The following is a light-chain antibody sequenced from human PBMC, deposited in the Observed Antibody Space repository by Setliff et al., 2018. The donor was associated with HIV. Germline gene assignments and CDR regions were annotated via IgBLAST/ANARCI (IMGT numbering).Light chain of an antibody. CDR1: SSDVGVYNS. CDR2: EVS. CDR3: SSYTSSSTYV. J-gene: IGLJ1*01. V-gene: IGLV2-14*01. Sequence: QSALPQPASVSGSPGQSITISCTGTSSDVGVYNSVSWYQQHPGKAPKLMIYEVSNRPSGVSNRFSGSKSGNTASLTISGLQAEDEADYFCSSYTSSSTYVFGTGTKVTVL.